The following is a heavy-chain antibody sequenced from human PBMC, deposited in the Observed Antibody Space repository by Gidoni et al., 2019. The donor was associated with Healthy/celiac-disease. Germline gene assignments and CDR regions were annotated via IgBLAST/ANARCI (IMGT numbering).Heavy chain of an antibody. Sequence: QVQLVESGGGVVQPGRSLRLSCAASGFTFSSYGIHWVRQAPGKGLEWVAVIWYDGSNKYYADSVKGRFTISRDNSKNTLYLQMNSPRAEDTAVYYCARGEQYYDFWSGYYTVNNGMDVWGQGTTVTVSS. J-gene: IGHJ6*02. CDR3: ARGEQYYDFWSGYYTVNNGMDV. V-gene: IGHV3-33*01. CDR1: GFTFSSYG. CDR2: IWYDGSNK. D-gene: IGHD3-3*01.